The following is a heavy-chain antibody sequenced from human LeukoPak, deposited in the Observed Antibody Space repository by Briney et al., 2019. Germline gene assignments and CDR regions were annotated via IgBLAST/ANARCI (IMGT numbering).Heavy chain of an antibody. CDR3: ARDLPGNSNYGWFDP. V-gene: IGHV1-18*01. J-gene: IGHJ5*02. D-gene: IGHD4-11*01. Sequence: ASVKVSCKASGYTFTGYGISWVRQAPGQGLEWMGWISAYNGNTNYAQKLQGRVTMTTDTSTSTAYMELRSLRSDDTAVYYCARDLPGNSNYGWFDPWGQGTLVTVSS. CDR2: ISAYNGNT. CDR1: GYTFTGYG.